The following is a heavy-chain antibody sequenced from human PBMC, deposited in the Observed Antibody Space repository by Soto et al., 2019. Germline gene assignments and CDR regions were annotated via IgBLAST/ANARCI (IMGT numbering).Heavy chain of an antibody. CDR3: STRAYDNNGYYRFDR. J-gene: IGHJ5*01. Sequence: NPSETLSLTCAVYGGSFSGHSWTWIRQSPGKGLEWIRDINHSGRVNYSPSLKSRVTISLDTSKNQFSSTLSAVTAADTATYSCSTRAYDNNGYYRFDRWGQGTLGTVSS. CDR2: INHSGRV. CDR1: GGSFSGHS. D-gene: IGHD3-22*01. V-gene: IGHV4-34*01.